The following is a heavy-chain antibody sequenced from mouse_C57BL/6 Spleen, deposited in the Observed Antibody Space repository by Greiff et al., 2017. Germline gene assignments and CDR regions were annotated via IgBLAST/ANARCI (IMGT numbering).Heavy chain of an antibody. D-gene: IGHD2-4*01. CDR2: IYPGSGST. J-gene: IGHJ2*01. CDR3: ASIYYDYDEGFDY. Sequence: VQLQQPGAELVKPGASVKMSCKASGYTFTSYWITWVKQRPGQGLEWIGDIYPGSGSTNYNEKFKSKATLTVDTSSSTASMQLSSLTSEDSAVYYCASIYYDYDEGFDYWGQGTTLTVSS. CDR1: GYTFTSYW. V-gene: IGHV1-55*01.